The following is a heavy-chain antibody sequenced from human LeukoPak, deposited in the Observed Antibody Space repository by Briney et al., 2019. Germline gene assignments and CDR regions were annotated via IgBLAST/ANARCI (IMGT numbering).Heavy chain of an antibody. CDR3: ARGPAGDGIAVAQILAT. Sequence: SETLSLTCAVYGGSFSGYCWSWIRQPPGKGPEWIGEINHSGSTNYNPSLKSRVTISVDTSKNQFSLKLSSVTAADTAVYYCARGPAGDGIAVAQILATGGQGTLVTVSS. V-gene: IGHV4-34*01. CDR2: INHSGST. D-gene: IGHD6-19*01. CDR1: GGSFSGYC. J-gene: IGHJ4*02.